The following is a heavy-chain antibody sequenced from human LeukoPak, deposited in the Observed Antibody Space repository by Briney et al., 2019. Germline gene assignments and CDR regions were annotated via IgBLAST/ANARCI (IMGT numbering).Heavy chain of an antibody. Sequence: GGSMRLSSTASGFTFGDHAMSWVRQAPGKGLEWVGFIRSKAYGGTTEYAASVKGRFTISRDDSKSIAYLQMNSLKAEDTAVYYCSRGPIQLWLHNAMDVWGQGATVTVSS. CDR1: GFTFGDHA. V-gene: IGHV3-49*04. D-gene: IGHD5-18*01. CDR3: SRGPIQLWLHNAMDV. CDR2: IRSKAYGGTT. J-gene: IGHJ6*02.